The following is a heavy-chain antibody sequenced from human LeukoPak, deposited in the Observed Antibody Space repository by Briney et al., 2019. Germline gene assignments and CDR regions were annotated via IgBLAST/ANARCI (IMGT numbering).Heavy chain of an antibody. Sequence: GGSLRLSCAASGFTFSSYAMSWVRQAPGMGLEWVSAISGSGGSTYYADSVKGRFTISRDNSKNTLYLQMNSLRAEDTAVYYCAKDFGRNLGGPGYWGRGTLVIVSS. D-gene: IGHD1-14*01. J-gene: IGHJ4*02. V-gene: IGHV3-23*01. CDR1: GFTFSSYA. CDR3: AKDFGRNLGGPGY. CDR2: ISGSGGST.